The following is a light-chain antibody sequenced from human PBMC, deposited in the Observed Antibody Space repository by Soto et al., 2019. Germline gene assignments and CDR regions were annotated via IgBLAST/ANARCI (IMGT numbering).Light chain of an antibody. CDR3: QQYDSVFT. V-gene: IGKV1-33*01. CDR2: GAS. J-gene: IGKJ5*01. Sequence: DIQMTQSPSTLSASVLERFTITCRASQSISSYLNWYQQKPGKAPKLLIYGASNLETGVPSRFSGSGSGTDFTFTISSLQAEDIGTYFCQQYDSVFTFGQGTRLEIK. CDR1: QSISSY.